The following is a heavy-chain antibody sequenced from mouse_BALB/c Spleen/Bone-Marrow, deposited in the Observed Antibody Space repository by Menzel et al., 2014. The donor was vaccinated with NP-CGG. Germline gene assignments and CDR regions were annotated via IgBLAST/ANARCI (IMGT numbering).Heavy chain of an antibody. J-gene: IGHJ1*01. CDR3: TRGDYDWYFDV. V-gene: IGHV1S127*01. Sequence: QVHVKQSGAELVKPGASVKMSCKASGYTFTSYWMHWVKQRPGQGLEWIGVIDPSDSYTSYNQKFKGMATLTVDTSSSTAYMQLSSLTSEDSAVYYCTRGDYDWYFDVWGAGTTVTVSS. CDR1: GYTFTSYW. CDR2: IDPSDSYT. D-gene: IGHD2-4*01.